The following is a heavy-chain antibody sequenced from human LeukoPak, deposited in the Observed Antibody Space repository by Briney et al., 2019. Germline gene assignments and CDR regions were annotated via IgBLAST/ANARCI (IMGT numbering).Heavy chain of an antibody. J-gene: IGHJ4*02. CDR2: ISGSGDST. CDR1: GFTFIKSW. Sequence: GGSLRLSCAASGFTFIKSWMSWVRQAPGKGLEWVSAISGSGDSTYYADSVKGRFTISRDNSKNTLYLQMNSLRAEDTAVYYCAKDFLRGWLNEGLGYWGQGTLVTVSS. D-gene: IGHD4-23*01. V-gene: IGHV3-23*01. CDR3: AKDFLRGWLNEGLGY.